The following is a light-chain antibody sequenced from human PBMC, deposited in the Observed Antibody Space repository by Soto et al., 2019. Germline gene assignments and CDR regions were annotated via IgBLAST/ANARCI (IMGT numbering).Light chain of an antibody. CDR2: DVS. Sequence: DIQMTQSPSTLPASVGDRVTISCRASQTVERGLAWYQQKPGKAPKLLISDVSTLERGIPSRFSGSGSATEFTLTISSLQSEDFATYYCQQYNDPVWTFGQGT. CDR1: QTVERG. V-gene: IGKV1-5*01. J-gene: IGKJ1*01. CDR3: QQYNDPVWT.